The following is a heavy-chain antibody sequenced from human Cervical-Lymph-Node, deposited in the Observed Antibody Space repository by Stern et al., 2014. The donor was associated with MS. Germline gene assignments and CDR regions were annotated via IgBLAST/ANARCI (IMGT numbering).Heavy chain of an antibody. CDR3: ARDNRYETFDI. CDR2: IYHNGVT. V-gene: IGHV4-4*02. J-gene: IGHJ3*02. Sequence: QLQLQESGPGLVKPSGTLSLTCAVSGGSINSANWWSWVRQSPGKGLEWIGEIYHNGVTNYNPSLKSRFTISVDNSKNHFSLKLISGTAADTAIYYCARDNRYETFDIWGQGTMVTVSS. CDR1: GGSINSANW. D-gene: IGHD1-14*01.